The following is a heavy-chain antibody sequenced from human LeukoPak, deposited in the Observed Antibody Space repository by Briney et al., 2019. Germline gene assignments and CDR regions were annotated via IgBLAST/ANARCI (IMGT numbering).Heavy chain of an antibody. J-gene: IGHJ3*02. CDR1: GFIFSNYW. Sequence: PGGSLRLSCAASGFIFSNYWMTWVRQAPGKGLEWVANIKQDGSEKYYVDSVKGRFTISRDNANNSLFLQMNSLRAEDTAVYYCARGAQGTFDIWGQGTMVTVSS. D-gene: IGHD3-10*01. V-gene: IGHV3-7*01. CDR3: ARGAQGTFDI. CDR2: IKQDGSEK.